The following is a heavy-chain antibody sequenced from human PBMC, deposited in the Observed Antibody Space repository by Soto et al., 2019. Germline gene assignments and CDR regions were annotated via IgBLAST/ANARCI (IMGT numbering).Heavy chain of an antibody. Sequence: SETLSLTCAVSGGSINSRYWWSWVRQSPGKGLEWIGEIYHSGSTNYNPSLKSRVTISVDKSKNQFSLNLSSVTAADTAVYYCARDKITGLFDDWGQGTLVTVSS. CDR1: GGSINSRYW. CDR3: ARDKITGLFDD. V-gene: IGHV4-4*02. D-gene: IGHD1-1*01. J-gene: IGHJ4*02. CDR2: IYHSGST.